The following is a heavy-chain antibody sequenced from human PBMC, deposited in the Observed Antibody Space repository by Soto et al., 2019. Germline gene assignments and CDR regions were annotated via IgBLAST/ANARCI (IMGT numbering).Heavy chain of an antibody. CDR1: GGTFSSYT. CDR3: ARLQRQQWPDY. V-gene: IGHV1-69*02. J-gene: IGHJ4*02. CDR2: IIPILGIA. Sequence: QVQLVQSGAEVKKPGSSVKVSCKASGGTFSSYTISWVRQAPGQGLEWMGRIIPILGIANYAQKFQGRVTITADKSTSTAYMELSSLRSEDTVVYYCARLQRQQWPDYWGQGTLVTVSS. D-gene: IGHD6-19*01.